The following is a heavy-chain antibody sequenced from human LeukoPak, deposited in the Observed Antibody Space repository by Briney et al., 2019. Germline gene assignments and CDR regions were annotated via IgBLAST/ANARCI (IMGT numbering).Heavy chain of an antibody. CDR2: INPPRGTT. V-gene: IGHV1-46*01. CDR1: AYSFTSYY. Sequence: TAKVSSKASAYSFTSYYTHCVLQHPPLTLQTMVIINPPRGTTSYAQKFQGRVTMTRDMFTSTVYMDLSSLRSDDTAVYYCPTDLHAQSSPQSPPYYFDYRGQGTLVTVSP. CDR3: PTDLHAQSSPQSPPYYFDY. D-gene: IGHD6-13*01. J-gene: IGHJ4*02.